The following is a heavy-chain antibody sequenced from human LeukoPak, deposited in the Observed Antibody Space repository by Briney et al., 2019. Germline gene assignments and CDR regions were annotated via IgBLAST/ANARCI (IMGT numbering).Heavy chain of an antibody. Sequence: GGSLRLSCAASGFTFSNSAIAWVRQTSGRGLEWLSTLRLTDGTTYSADSVKGRFSISRDNSKNTLYLQMDSLTAEDTAVYYCAKARGLIDPFDFWGQGTPVIVSS. V-gene: IGHV3-23*01. J-gene: IGHJ4*02. CDR2: LRLTDGTT. D-gene: IGHD3-22*01. CDR1: GFTFSNSA. CDR3: AKARGLIDPFDF.